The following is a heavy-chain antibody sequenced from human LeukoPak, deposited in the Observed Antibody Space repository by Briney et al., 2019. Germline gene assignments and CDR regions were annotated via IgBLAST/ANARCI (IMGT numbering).Heavy chain of an antibody. CDR2: IYYSGST. Sequence: PSETLSLTCTVSGGSISSYYWSWIRQPPGKGLEWIGYIYYSGSTNYNPSLKSRVTISVDTSKNQFSLKLSSVTAADTAVYYCARASSGSSIDYWGQGTLVTVSS. CDR1: GGSISSYY. J-gene: IGHJ4*02. V-gene: IGHV4-59*01. CDR3: ARASSGSSIDY. D-gene: IGHD1-26*01.